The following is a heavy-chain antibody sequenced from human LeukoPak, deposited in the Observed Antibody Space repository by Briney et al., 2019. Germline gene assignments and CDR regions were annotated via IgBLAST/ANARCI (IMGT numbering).Heavy chain of an antibody. CDR3: AKGLERESRLDS. D-gene: IGHD1-1*01. CDR1: GFTFNSYS. Sequence: GGSLRLSCAASGFTFNSYSMNWVRQAPGQGLEWVSGIRNSDGMTYYADSVRGRFTISTDNSKNTLYLQMNSLRAEDTALYYCAKGLERESRLDSWGQGTLVTVSS. V-gene: IGHV3-23*01. J-gene: IGHJ4*02. CDR2: IRNSDGMT.